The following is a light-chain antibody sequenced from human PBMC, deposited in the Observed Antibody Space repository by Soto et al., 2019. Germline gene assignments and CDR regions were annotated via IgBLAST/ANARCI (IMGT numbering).Light chain of an antibody. CDR3: QQYVIKTT. CDR2: GAS. Sequence: DIVLTQSPGTLSLSPGETATLSCRASQSLAGNYLAWYQQKPGQAPRLLISGASSRATGIPDRFSGSGSGTDFTLTISGLEPEDFAVYYCQQYVIKTTFGPGTKVEIK. CDR1: QSLAGNY. V-gene: IGKV3-20*01. J-gene: IGKJ3*01.